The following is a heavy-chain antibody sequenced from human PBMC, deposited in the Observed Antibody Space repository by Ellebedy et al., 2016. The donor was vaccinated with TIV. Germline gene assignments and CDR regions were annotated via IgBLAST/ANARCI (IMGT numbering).Heavy chain of an antibody. CDR1: GYTFTSYD. CDR2: MNPNSGKT. CDR3: ARPVSGGYGSGKNAFEI. J-gene: IGHJ3*02. D-gene: IGHD3-10*01. V-gene: IGHV1-8*01. Sequence: AASVKVSCKASGYTFTSYDINWVRQATGQGLEWMGWMNPNSGKTGYAQKVQGRVTLTRNTSITTAYMELSNLRSEDTAVYYCARPVSGGYGSGKNAFEIWGQGTMVTVSS.